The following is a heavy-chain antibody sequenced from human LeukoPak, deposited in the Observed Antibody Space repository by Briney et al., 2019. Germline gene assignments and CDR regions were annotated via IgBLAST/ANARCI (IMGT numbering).Heavy chain of an antibody. J-gene: IGHJ4*02. CDR1: GFSFTNFW. V-gene: IGHV3-7*04. Sequence: GGSLRLSCAVSGFSFTNFWTSWVRQAPGRGLEWVANIHPEGNEKYHVESVKGRFTISRDNTKNLLFLQMNGLRVEDTAVYYCARGDAFSGDHWGQGTLVTVSS. CDR2: IHPEGNEK. CDR3: ARGDAFSGDH.